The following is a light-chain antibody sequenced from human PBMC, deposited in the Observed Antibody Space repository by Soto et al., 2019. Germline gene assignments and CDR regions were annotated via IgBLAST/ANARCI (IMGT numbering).Light chain of an antibody. CDR1: SSDVGSYNY. V-gene: IGLV2-14*01. CDR3: SSYTSGSTLYV. CDR2: ASS. Sequence: QSVLTQPAPVSGSPGQSITISCTGTSSDVGSYNYVSWYQQHPGKAPRLMIYASSNRPSGVSHRFSGSRSGNTASLTISGLQAEDEADYFCSSYTSGSTLYVFGSGTKVTVL. J-gene: IGLJ1*01.